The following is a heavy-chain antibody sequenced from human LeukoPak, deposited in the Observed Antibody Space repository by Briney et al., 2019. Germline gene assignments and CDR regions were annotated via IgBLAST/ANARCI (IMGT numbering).Heavy chain of an antibody. J-gene: IGHJ5*02. CDR2: ISSSSSYI. V-gene: IGHV3-21*01. CDR1: GFTFSSYS. Sequence: PGGSLRLSCAASGFTFSSYSMNWVRQAPGKGLEWVSSISSSSSYIYYADSVKGRFTISRDNAKNSLYLQMNSLRAEDTAVYYCARENSGSYLNWFDPWGQGTLVTVSS. CDR3: ARENSGSYLNWFDP. D-gene: IGHD1-26*01.